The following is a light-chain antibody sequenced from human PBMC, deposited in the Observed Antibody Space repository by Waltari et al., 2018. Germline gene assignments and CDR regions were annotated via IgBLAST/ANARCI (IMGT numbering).Light chain of an antibody. CDR3: QQANTFPYT. Sequence: DIQMTQSHSSVSASVGDSVTITCRASLDVSNWLAWYQQKPGKAPKLLISATSRLQSGVPSRFSGTGSGTHFSLTITSLQPEDFATYFCQQANTFPYTFGQGTKLEIK. CDR2: ATS. V-gene: IGKV1-12*01. CDR1: LDVSNW. J-gene: IGKJ2*01.